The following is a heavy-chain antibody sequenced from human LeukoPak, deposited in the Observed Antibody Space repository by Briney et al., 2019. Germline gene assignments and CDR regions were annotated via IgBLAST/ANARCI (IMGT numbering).Heavy chain of an antibody. CDR3: ARADYGGNLFFDY. CDR1: GFTFNAFT. CDR2: FTTTSIYM. J-gene: IGHJ4*02. V-gene: IGHV3-21*01. D-gene: IGHD4-23*01. Sequence: GGSLRLSCAASGFTFNAFTMHWVRQAPGKGLEWISSFTTTSIYMYYADSVKGRFTISRDNAKNSLYLQMNSLRAEDTAVYYCARADYGGNLFFDYWGQGALVTVSS.